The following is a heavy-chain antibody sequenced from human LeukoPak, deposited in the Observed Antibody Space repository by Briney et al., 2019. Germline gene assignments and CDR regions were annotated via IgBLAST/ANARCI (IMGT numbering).Heavy chain of an antibody. J-gene: IGHJ4*02. D-gene: IGHD5-12*01. Sequence: WVSYITNIGSRTHYADSVKGRFTVSRNNAKNALYLQMNSLRAEDTAIYYCARDWRYNAYDIWGQGTLVIVSS. CDR2: ITNIGSRT. CDR3: ARDWRYNAYDI. V-gene: IGHV3-11*01.